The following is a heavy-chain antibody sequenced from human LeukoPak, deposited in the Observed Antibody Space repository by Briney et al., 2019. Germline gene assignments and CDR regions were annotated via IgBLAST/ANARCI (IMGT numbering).Heavy chain of an antibody. CDR2: ISYDGGNK. D-gene: IGHD6-6*01. CDR1: GFTFSTYG. CDR3: VKASSSSPQYNWFDA. Sequence: GGSLRLSCAASGFTFSTYGMHWVRQAPGKGLEWVAVISYDGGNKYYADSVKGRFTISRDNSKSTLYLQMNSLRAEDTALYYCVKASSSSPQYNWFDAWGQGTLVTVSS. V-gene: IGHV3-30*18. J-gene: IGHJ5*02.